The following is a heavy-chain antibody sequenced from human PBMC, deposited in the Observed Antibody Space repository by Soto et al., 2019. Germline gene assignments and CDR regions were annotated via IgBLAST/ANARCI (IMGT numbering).Heavy chain of an antibody. Sequence: ASVKVSCKASGGTFSSYAISWVRQAPGQGLEWMGGIIPILGIANYAQKFQGRVTITADKSTSTAYMELSSLRSEDTAVYYCAREWGFRGVIKGALYWGQGTLVTVSS. CDR3: AREWGFRGVIKGALY. CDR2: IIPILGIA. V-gene: IGHV1-69*10. D-gene: IGHD3-10*01. J-gene: IGHJ4*02. CDR1: GGTFSSYA.